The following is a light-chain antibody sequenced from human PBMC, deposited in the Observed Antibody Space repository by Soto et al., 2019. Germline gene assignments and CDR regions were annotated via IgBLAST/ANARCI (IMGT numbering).Light chain of an antibody. CDR3: QQYGSSLST. CDR1: QSVSSSH. CDR2: GAS. V-gene: IGKV3-20*01. Sequence: EIVLTQSPGTLSLSPGERATLSCRASQSVSSSHLAWYQQKPGQAPRLLIYGASSRATGFPDRFSGSGSGTDFTLTISRLEPEDFAVYYCQQYGSSLSTFGQGTKVEIK. J-gene: IGKJ1*01.